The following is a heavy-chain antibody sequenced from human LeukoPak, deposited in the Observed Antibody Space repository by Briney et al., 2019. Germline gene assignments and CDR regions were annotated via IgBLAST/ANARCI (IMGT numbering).Heavy chain of an antibody. CDR3: ARGDYGDYQPYYYYGMDV. D-gene: IGHD4-17*01. J-gene: IGHJ6*02. Sequence: PGGSLRLSCAASGFTFSSYWMSWVRQAPGKGLEWVANIKQDGSEKYYVDSVKGRFTISRDNAKNSLYLQMNSLRAEDTAVYYCARGDYGDYQPYYYYGMDVWGQGITVTVSS. CDR2: IKQDGSEK. CDR1: GFTFSSYW. V-gene: IGHV3-7*01.